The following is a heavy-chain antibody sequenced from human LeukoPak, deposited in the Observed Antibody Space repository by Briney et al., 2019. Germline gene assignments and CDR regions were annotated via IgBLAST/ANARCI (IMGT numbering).Heavy chain of an antibody. V-gene: IGHV3-23*01. CDR1: GITLSNYG. Sequence: PGGSLRLSCAVSGITLSNYGMSWVRQAPGKGLEWVAGISDSGGRTNYADSVKGRLTISRDNPKNTLYLQMNSLRAEDTAVYFCAKRGVVIRVILVGFHKEAYYFDSWGQGALVTVPS. J-gene: IGHJ4*02. CDR2: ISDSGGRT. D-gene: IGHD3-22*01. CDR3: AKRGVVIRVILVGFHKEAYYFDS.